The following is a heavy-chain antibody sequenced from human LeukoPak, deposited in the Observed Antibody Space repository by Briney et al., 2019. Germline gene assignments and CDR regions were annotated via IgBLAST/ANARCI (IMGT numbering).Heavy chain of an antibody. J-gene: IGHJ4*01. V-gene: IGHV4-31*03. CDR1: GGSITSGRYY. Sequence: SQTLSLTCSVSGGSITSGRYYWTWIRQYPEKGMEWIGYSYYSGSTHFKSSLKSRATISLDKSKNQFSLNLTSATAADTAVYYCARATYDLLTGYYLDSWGQEPWSPSPQ. CDR2: SYYSGST. D-gene: IGHD3-9*01. CDR3: ARATYDLLTGYYLDS.